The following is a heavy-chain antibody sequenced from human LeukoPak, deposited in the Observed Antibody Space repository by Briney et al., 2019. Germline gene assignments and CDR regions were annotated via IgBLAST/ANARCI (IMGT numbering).Heavy chain of an antibody. CDR1: GGSISSYY. J-gene: IGHJ5*02. D-gene: IGHD4-17*01. V-gene: IGHV4-59*01. Sequence: SSETLSLTCTVSGGSISSYYWSWIRQPPGKGLEWIGYIYYSGSTNYNPSLKSRVTISVDTSKNQFSLKLSSVTAADTAVYYCARDQYGAGGWFDPWGQGTLVTVSS. CDR3: ARDQYGAGGWFDP. CDR2: IYYSGST.